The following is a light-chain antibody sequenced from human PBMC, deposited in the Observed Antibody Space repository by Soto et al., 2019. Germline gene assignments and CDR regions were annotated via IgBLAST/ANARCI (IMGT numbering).Light chain of an antibody. CDR1: QSISSF. J-gene: IGKJ3*01. CDR3: QQSYSSPRAT. CDR2: AAS. V-gene: IGKV1-39*01. Sequence: DIQMTQSPSSLSASVGDRVTITCPASQSISSFLNWYQQKPGKAPNLLIYAASSLQSGVPSRFSGSGSGTDFTLTISDLQPEDFATYYCQQSYSSPRATFGPGTKVDIK.